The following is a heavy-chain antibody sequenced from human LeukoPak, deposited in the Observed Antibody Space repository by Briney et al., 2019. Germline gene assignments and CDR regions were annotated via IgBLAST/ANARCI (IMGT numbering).Heavy chain of an antibody. Sequence: GGSLRLSCAASGFTFSDYYMSWIRQAPGKGLEWLSYIYGIDSTISYAASVKGRFTISRDNAKNSLYLQMNSLRAEDTAVYYRARDAYYYDSSSYYRHAFDLWGQGTVVTVSS. CDR3: ARDAYYYDSSSYYRHAFDL. D-gene: IGHD3-22*01. CDR2: IYGIDSTI. J-gene: IGHJ3*01. V-gene: IGHV3-11*01. CDR1: GFTFSDYY.